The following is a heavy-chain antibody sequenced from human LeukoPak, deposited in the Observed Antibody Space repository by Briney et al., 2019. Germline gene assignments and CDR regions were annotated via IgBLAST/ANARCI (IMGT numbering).Heavy chain of an antibody. V-gene: IGHV4-39*07. CDR2: INHSGST. CDR3: ARRGQSFDY. D-gene: IGHD3/OR15-3a*01. CDR1: GGSISRSRYY. Sequence: KPSETLSLTCTVSGGSISRSRYYWSWIRQPPGKGLEWIGEINHSGSTNYNPSLKSRVTISVDTSKNQFSLKLSSVTAADTAVYYCARRGQSFDYWGQGTLVTVSS. J-gene: IGHJ4*02.